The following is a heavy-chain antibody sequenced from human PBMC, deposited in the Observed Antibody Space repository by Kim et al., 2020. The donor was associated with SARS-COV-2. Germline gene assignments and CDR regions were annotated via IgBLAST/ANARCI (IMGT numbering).Heavy chain of an antibody. V-gene: IGHV5-51*01. D-gene: IGHD6-19*01. CDR2: IYPGDSDT. CDR1: GYSFTSYW. Sequence: GESLKISCKGSGYSFTSYWIGWVRQMPGKGLEWMGIIYPGDSDTRYSPSFQGQVTISADKSISTAYLQWSSLKASDTAMYYCARHGGAVAGTEDAFDIWGQGTMVTVSS. CDR3: ARHGGAVAGTEDAFDI. J-gene: IGHJ3*02.